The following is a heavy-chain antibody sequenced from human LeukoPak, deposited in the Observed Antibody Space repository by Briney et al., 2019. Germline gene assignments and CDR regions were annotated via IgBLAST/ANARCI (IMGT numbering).Heavy chain of an antibody. CDR2: IYSGGST. Sequence: GGSLRLSCAASGFTVSSNYMSWVRQAPGKGLEWVSVIYSGGSTYYADSVKGRFTISRDNSKNTLYLQMNSLRAEDTAVYYCAKDPEWELLFDYWGQGTLVTVSS. J-gene: IGHJ4*02. CDR1: GFTVSSNY. D-gene: IGHD1-26*01. V-gene: IGHV3-53*01. CDR3: AKDPEWELLFDY.